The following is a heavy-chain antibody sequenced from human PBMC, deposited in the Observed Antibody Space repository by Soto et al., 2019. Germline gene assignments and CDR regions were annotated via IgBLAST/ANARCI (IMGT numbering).Heavy chain of an antibody. CDR3: ARGQEVGAHFFDS. J-gene: IGHJ4*02. CDR1: GFTFSGFD. CDR2: IGTAGDT. D-gene: IGHD2-15*01. V-gene: IGHV3-13*01. Sequence: GGSLRLSCEASGFTFSGFDIHWVRQPTGKGLEWVSTIGTAGDTYYAVSVKGRFTISRDNAKNSLSLQMNSLRAGDTAVYFCARGQEVGAHFFDSWGQGTQVTVYS.